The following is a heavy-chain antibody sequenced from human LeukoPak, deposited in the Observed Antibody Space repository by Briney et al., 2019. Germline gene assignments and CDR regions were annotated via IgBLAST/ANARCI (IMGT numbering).Heavy chain of an antibody. D-gene: IGHD5-18*01. CDR3: ARESWIQLWSSPHYYYYMDV. J-gene: IGHJ6*03. V-gene: IGHV3-21*01. CDR2: ISSSSSYI. CDR1: GFTFSSYS. Sequence: GGSLRLSCAASGFTFSSYSMNWVRQAPGKGLEWVSSISSSSSYIYYADSVKGRFTISRDNAKNSLYLQMNSLRAEDTAVYYCARESWIQLWSSPHYYYYMDVWGKGTTVTVSS.